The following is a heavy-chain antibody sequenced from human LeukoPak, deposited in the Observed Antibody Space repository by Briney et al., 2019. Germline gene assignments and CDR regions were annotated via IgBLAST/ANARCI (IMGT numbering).Heavy chain of an antibody. CDR3: ARYTTGHGFDF. CDR1: GFTFRSNG. D-gene: IGHD6-19*01. CDR2: IWYDGSDA. J-gene: IGHJ4*02. V-gene: IGHV3-33*08. Sequence: PGGSLRLSCAASGFTFRSNGMHWVRQAPGKGLEWVTYIWYDGSDADYADSVKGRFTISRDNSKNTLYLQMNSLRAEDTAVYYCARYTTGHGFDFWGQGTLVTVSS.